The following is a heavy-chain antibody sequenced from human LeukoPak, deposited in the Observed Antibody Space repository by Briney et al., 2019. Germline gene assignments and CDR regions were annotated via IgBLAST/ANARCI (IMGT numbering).Heavy chain of an antibody. V-gene: IGHV4-59*08. CDR2: LYNNGST. D-gene: IGHD1-26*01. CDR1: GGSISSYY. CDR3: ARHGGSYSFDY. Sequence: SETLSLTCTVSGGSISSYYWSWIRQPPGKGLGWIGYLYNNGSTNYNPSLKSRVTISVDTSKNQFSLKLTSVTAADTAVYYCARHGGSYSFDYWGQGTLVTVSS. J-gene: IGHJ4*02.